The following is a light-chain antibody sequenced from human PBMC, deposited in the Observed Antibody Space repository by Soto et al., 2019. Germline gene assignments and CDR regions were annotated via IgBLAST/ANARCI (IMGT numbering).Light chain of an antibody. Sequence: IVLTQSPGTLSLSAGGGATLSCRASQRVTNNYLAWYQQKPGQAPRLLIHGASSRATGIPDRFSGSGSGTDFTLTISSLQSEDFAVYYCQQYNNWPPTFGQGTKVEIK. CDR1: QRVTNNY. V-gene: IGKV3-20*01. J-gene: IGKJ1*01. CDR2: GAS. CDR3: QQYNNWPPT.